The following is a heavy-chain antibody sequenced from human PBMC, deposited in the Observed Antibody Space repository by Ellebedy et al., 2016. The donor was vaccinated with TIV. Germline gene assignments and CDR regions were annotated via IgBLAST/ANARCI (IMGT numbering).Heavy chain of an antibody. D-gene: IGHD1-26*01. CDR1: GFTFSDHY. CDR3: ARDKNGSPDY. J-gene: IGHJ4*02. CDR2: IRNKATSYTT. V-gene: IGHV3-72*01. Sequence: GESLKISCAASGFTFSDHYMDWARQAPGKGLEWVGRIRNKATSYTTEYAASVRGRFTISRDDSENSLYLQMNSRKTEDTAVYYCARDKNGSPDYWGQGTLVTVSS.